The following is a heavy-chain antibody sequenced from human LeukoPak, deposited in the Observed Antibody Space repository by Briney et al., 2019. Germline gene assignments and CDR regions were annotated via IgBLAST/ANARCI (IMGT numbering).Heavy chain of an antibody. Sequence: ASVKVSCKASGGTFSSYAISWVRQAPGQGLEWMGGIIPIFGTANYAQKFQGRVTITADESTSTAYMELSSLRSEDTAVYYCARDDTVTKLGSFDYWGQGTLVTVSS. V-gene: IGHV1-69*13. J-gene: IGHJ4*02. CDR3: ARDDTVTKLGSFDY. CDR2: IIPIFGTA. D-gene: IGHD4-17*01. CDR1: GGTFSSYA.